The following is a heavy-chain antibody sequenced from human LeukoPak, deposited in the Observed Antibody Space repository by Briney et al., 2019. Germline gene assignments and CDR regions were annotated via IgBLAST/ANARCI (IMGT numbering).Heavy chain of an antibody. Sequence: SVKVSCKASGYTFTGYYMHWVRQAPGQGLEWMGRIIPIIGTGNYAQKFQGRVTITADRSTNTAYMELTSVTSEDTAVYYCARGHDSSGHRAAFWGQGTRVTVSS. CDR2: IIPIIGTG. CDR1: GYTFTGYY. V-gene: IGHV1-69*08. CDR3: ARGHDSSGHRAAF. J-gene: IGHJ4*02. D-gene: IGHD3-22*01.